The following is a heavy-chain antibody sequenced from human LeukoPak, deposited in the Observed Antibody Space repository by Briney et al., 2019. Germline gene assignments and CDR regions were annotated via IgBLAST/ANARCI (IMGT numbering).Heavy chain of an antibody. J-gene: IGHJ3*02. CDR1: GGSISSYY. CDR3: ARDFRDSSGLATFDI. V-gene: IGHV4-4*07. D-gene: IGHD6-19*01. CDR2: IYTSGST. Sequence: PSETLSLTCTVSGGSISSYYWSWIRQPAGKGLEWIGRIYTSGSTNYNPSLKSRVTISLDTSKDQFSLKLSSVTAADAAMYYCARDFRDSSGLATFDIWGQGTMVTVSS.